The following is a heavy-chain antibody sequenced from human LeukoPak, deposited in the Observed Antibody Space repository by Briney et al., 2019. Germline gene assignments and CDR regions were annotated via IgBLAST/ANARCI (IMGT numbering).Heavy chain of an antibody. CDR3: AKHYSSGWYNAFDI. J-gene: IGHJ3*02. Sequence: GGSLRLSCAASGFTFDDYAMHWVRQGPGKGLEWVPLISGDGGSTYYADSVKGRFTISRDSSKNSLYLQMNSLRTEDTALYYCAKHYSSGWYNAFDIWGQGTMVTVSS. V-gene: IGHV3-43*02. CDR2: ISGDGGST. CDR1: GFTFDDYA. D-gene: IGHD6-19*01.